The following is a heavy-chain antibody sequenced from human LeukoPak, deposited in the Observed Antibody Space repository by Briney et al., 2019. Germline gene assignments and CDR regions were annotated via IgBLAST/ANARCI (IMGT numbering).Heavy chain of an antibody. CDR1: GFTFSSYS. V-gene: IGHV3-21*01. J-gene: IGHJ4*02. D-gene: IGHD3-3*01. CDR3: ARGAPARDFWSGYYTVVDY. Sequence: GGSLRLSCAASGFTFSSYSMNWVRQAPGKGLEWVSSISSSSSYIYYADSVKGRFTISRDNAKNPLYLQMNSLRAEDTAVYYCARGAPARDFWSGYYTVVDYWGQGTLVTVSS. CDR2: ISSSSSYI.